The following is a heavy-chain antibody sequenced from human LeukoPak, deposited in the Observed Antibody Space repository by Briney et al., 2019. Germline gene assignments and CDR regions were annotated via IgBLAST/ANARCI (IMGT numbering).Heavy chain of an antibody. D-gene: IGHD5-24*01. CDR1: GYTFTSYG. V-gene: IGHV1-69*04. J-gene: IGHJ4*02. Sequence: ASVKVSCKASGYTFTSYGISWVRQAPGQGLEWMGRIIPILGIANYAQKFQGRVTITADKSTSTAYMELSSLRSEDTAVYYCARAEMATENAIDYWGRGTLVTVSS. CDR3: ARAEMATENAIDY. CDR2: IIPILGIA.